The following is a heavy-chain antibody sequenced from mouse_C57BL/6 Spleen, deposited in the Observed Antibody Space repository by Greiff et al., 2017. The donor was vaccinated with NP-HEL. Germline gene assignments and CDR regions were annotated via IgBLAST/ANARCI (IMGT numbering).Heavy chain of an antibody. Sequence: EVQGVESGGGLVKPGGSLKLSCAASGFTFSSYAMSWVRQTPEKRLEWVATISDGGSYTYYPDNVKGRFTISRDNAKNNLYLQMSHLKSEDTAMYYCAREASYYYGSRYFDYWGQGTTLTVSS. V-gene: IGHV5-4*01. D-gene: IGHD1-1*01. CDR3: AREASYYYGSRYFDY. CDR1: GFTFSSYA. J-gene: IGHJ2*01. CDR2: ISDGGSYT.